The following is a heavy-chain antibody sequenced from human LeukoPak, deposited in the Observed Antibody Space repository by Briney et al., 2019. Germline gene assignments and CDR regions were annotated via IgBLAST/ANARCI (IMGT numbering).Heavy chain of an antibody. Sequence: GGSLRLSCTAFEFTFGDNAMMWFRQSPGRGLEWVSLSRSRAHGGTTDYAASVMGRFTMSRDDSKNSAYLQMNSLETEDTAVYYCSRVERSSLGNYYYYMAVWGKGTSVTVSS. CDR2: SRSRAHGGTT. CDR1: EFTFGDNA. CDR3: SRVERSSLGNYYYYMAV. D-gene: IGHD2-2*01. J-gene: IGHJ6*03. V-gene: IGHV3-49*03.